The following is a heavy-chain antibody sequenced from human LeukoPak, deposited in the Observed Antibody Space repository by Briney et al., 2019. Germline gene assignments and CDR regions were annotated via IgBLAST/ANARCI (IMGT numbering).Heavy chain of an antibody. CDR1: GFTFSSYA. CDR2: ISGSGGST. CDR3: AKGPLTEVAGTTWDS. D-gene: IGHD6-19*01. Sequence: GGSLRLSCAASGFTFSSYAMSWVRQAPGKGLEWVSAISGSGGSTYYADSVKGRFTVSRDNSQITLYLQMNSLRAEDTAVYFCAKGPLTEVAGTTWDSWGRGTLVTVSS. V-gene: IGHV3-23*01. J-gene: IGHJ4*02.